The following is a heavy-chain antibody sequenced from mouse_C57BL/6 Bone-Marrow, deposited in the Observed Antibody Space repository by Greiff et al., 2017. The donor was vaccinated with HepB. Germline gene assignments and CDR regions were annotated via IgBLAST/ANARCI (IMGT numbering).Heavy chain of an antibody. Sequence: QVQLQQPGAELVRPGSSVKLSCKASGYTFTSYWMHWVKQRPIQGLEWIGNIDPSDSETHYNQKFKDKATLTVDKSSSTAYMQLSSLTSEDSAVYYCARPSWGGYFEFWGTGTTVTVSS. CDR3: ARPSWGGYFEF. CDR2: IDPSDSET. V-gene: IGHV1-52*01. CDR1: GYTFTSYW. J-gene: IGHJ1*03.